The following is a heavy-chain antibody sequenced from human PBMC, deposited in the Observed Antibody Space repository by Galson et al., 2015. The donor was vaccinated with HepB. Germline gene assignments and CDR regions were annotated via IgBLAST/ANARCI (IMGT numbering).Heavy chain of an antibody. CDR3: ATVVLGYCSGGSCYLGRNGMDV. J-gene: IGHJ6*02. V-gene: IGHV1-24*01. CDR1: GYTLTELS. D-gene: IGHD2-15*01. Sequence: SVKVSCKVSGYTLTELSMHWVRQAPGKGLEWMGGFDLEDGETIYAQEFQGRVTMTEDTSTDTAYMELSSLRSEDTAVYYCATVVLGYCSGGSCYLGRNGMDVWGQGTTVTVSS. CDR2: FDLEDGET.